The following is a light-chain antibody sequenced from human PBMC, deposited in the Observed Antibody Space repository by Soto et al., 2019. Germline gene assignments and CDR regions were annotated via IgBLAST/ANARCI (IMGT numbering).Light chain of an antibody. CDR3: QQYHHWPVT. CDR1: QSVTIN. Sequence: ILLTQSPDTLSVSPGERVTLSCRASQSVTINLAWYQHTPGQSPRLPISGASSGATGLPSRFSGSGSGTDFTLTINSLQSEDAAVYYCQQYHHWPVTFGGGTKVDIK. V-gene: IGKV3-15*01. J-gene: IGKJ4*01. CDR2: GAS.